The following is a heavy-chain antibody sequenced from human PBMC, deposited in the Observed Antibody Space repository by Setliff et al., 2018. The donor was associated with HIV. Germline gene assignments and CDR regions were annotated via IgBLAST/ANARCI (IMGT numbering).Heavy chain of an antibody. D-gene: IGHD3-3*01. Sequence: WASVKVSCKTSGYTFTSYGISWLRQAPGQGLEWMGWIGPYNGDTNYAQRLQGRVTVTTDTSTSTVYMELRSLRSDDTAIYYCARDHFFSNAFDIWGQGTMVTVSS. CDR1: GYTFTSYG. CDR2: IGPYNGDT. J-gene: IGHJ3*02. CDR3: ARDHFFSNAFDI. V-gene: IGHV1-18*01.